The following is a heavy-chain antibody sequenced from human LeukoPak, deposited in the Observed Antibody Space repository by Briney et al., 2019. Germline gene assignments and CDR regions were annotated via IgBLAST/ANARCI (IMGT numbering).Heavy chain of an antibody. D-gene: IGHD1-26*01. CDR3: AADPVGAGMTV. V-gene: IGHV1-58*01. Sequence: GASVKVSCKASGFTFTSSAVQWVRQARGQRLEWIGWIVVGSGNTNYAQKFQERVTITKDMSTSTAYMELSSLRSEDPAVYYCAADPVGAGMTVWGQGTLVTVSS. CDR2: IVVGSGNT. CDR1: GFTFTSSA. J-gene: IGHJ4*02.